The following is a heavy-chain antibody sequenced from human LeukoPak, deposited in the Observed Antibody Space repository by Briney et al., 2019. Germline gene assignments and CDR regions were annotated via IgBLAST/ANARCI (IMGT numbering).Heavy chain of an antibody. Sequence: PGGSLRLSCAASGFTFDDYAMHWVRQAPGGGLEWISLISGDGVTTYYVDSVKGRFTISRDNSKNSLYLQMNSLRTEDTALYYCAKDIPDVGLYFDLWGRGTLVTVSS. CDR2: ISGDGVTT. V-gene: IGHV3-43*02. D-gene: IGHD2-2*03. CDR1: GFTFDDYA. CDR3: AKDIPDVGLYFDL. J-gene: IGHJ2*01.